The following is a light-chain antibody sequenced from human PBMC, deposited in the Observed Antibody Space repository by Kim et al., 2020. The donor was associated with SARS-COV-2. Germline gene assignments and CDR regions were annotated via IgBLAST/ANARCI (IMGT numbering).Light chain of an antibody. J-gene: IGKJ1*01. Sequence: EVVMTQSPAPLSVSPGERATLSCRASQSVSSNLVWYQQIPGQAPRLLIYGASTRATGIPARFSGSGSGTDFTLTISSLQSEDFAVYYCQQYNNWPRTFGQGTKVDIK. CDR3: QQYNNWPRT. V-gene: IGKV3-15*01. CDR2: GAS. CDR1: QSVSSN.